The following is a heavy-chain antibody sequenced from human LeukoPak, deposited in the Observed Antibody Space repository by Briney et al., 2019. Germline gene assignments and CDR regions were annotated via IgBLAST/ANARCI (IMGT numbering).Heavy chain of an antibody. CDR3: ARHVTTASAARGFDI. J-gene: IGHJ3*02. CDR1: GYSFTSYW. CDR2: IYPRDSDT. D-gene: IGHD1-14*01. Sequence: GESLKISCKGSGYSFTSYWVAWVRQMPGKGLEWMGIIYPRDSDTRCSPSFQGQVTISADKSINTAYLQWSGLKASDTAVYYCARHVTTASAARGFDIWGQGTMVTVSS. V-gene: IGHV5-51*01.